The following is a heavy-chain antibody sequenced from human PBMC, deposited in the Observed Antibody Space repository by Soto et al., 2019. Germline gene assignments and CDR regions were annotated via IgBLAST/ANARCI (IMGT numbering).Heavy chain of an antibody. CDR2: ISGSGGRT. Sequence: GGSLRLSCLASGFPFSSYAMSWVRQTPGKGLEWVSGISGSGGRTYYADSGKGQFTISGDNSNNTLSLQMHILRVEATAVYFCAKGGYYSLFDIWGQGTMVTVSS. J-gene: IGHJ3*02. D-gene: IGHD3-16*01. CDR3: AKGGYYSLFDI. CDR1: GFPFSSYA. V-gene: IGHV3-23*01.